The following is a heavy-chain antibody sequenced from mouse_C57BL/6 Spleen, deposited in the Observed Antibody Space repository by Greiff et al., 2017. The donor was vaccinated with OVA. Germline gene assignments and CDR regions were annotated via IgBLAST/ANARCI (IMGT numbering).Heavy chain of an antibody. CDR1: GYTFTSYW. D-gene: IGHD4-1*01. V-gene: IGHV1-69*01. CDR2: IDPSDSYT. Sequence: QVQLQQPGAELVMPGASVKLSCKASGYTFTSYWMHWVKQRPGQGLEWIGEIDPSDSYTNYNQKFKGKSTLTVDKSSSTAYMQLSSLTSEDSAGYYCARRGGTIWYFDVWGTGTTVTVSS. CDR3: ARRGGTIWYFDV. J-gene: IGHJ1*03.